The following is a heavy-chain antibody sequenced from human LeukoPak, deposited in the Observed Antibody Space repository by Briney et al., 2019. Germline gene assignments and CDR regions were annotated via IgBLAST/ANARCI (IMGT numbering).Heavy chain of an antibody. Sequence: PSETLSLTCSVTGGSIGSYYWSWIRQPPGKGLEWIGYIYYSGSTNYNPSLKSRVTISVDTSKNQFSLKLSSVTAADTAVYYCARQGRRIAAAGNNWFDPWGQGTLVTVSS. J-gene: IGHJ5*02. CDR3: ARQGRRIAAAGNNWFDP. D-gene: IGHD6-13*01. CDR1: GGSIGSYY. V-gene: IGHV4-59*08. CDR2: IYYSGST.